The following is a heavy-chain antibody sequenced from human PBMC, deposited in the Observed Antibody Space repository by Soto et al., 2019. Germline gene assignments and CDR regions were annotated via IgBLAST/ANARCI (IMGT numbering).Heavy chain of an antibody. CDR1: GYTFTDYY. J-gene: IGHJ6*02. V-gene: IGHV1-2*02. D-gene: IGHD3-10*01. Sequence: GASVKVSCKASGYTFTDYYIHWVRQAPGQGLEWMGWISPRTGSANFAQRFQGRVSMTRDTSITTAYMELRRLKSDDTAVYYCARGTYYGPAYGMDVWGQGTKVTVSS. CDR3: ARGTYYGPAYGMDV. CDR2: ISPRTGSA.